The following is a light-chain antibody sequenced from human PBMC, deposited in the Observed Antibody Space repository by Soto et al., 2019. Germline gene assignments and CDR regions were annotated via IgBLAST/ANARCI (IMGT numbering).Light chain of an antibody. V-gene: IGKV3-20*01. CDR3: HQSGDSPT. CDR1: QSVSSSY. CDR2: GVS. Sequence: DIVLTQSPGTLSLSPGERATLSCRASQSVSSSYLAWYQQKPGQAPRLLIYGVSNRAPGIPDRFSGSGSGTDITLTISRLEPEDFAVYYCHQSGDSPTFGQGTKVDI. J-gene: IGKJ1*01.